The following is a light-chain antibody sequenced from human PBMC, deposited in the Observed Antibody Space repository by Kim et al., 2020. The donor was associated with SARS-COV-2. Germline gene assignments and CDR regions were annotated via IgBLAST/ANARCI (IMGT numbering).Light chain of an antibody. J-gene: IGLJ3*02. Sequence: GQRVPISYSGSSSNIESNYVYWYQQLPRTAPKLLIYRNNQRPSGVPDRFSGSKSGTSASLAISGLRSEDEADYYCATWDDSLSGRVFGGGTKLTVL. CDR1: SSNIESNY. CDR2: RNN. V-gene: IGLV1-47*01. CDR3: ATWDDSLSGRV.